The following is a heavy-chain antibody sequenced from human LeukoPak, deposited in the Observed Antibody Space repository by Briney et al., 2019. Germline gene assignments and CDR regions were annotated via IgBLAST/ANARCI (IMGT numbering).Heavy chain of an antibody. CDR2: IYYSGST. J-gene: IGHJ3*02. Sequence: SETLSLTCTVSGGSISSSSYYWGWIRKPPGKGLAWIGSIYYSGSTYYNPSLKSRVTISVDTSKNQFSLKLSSVTAADTAVYYCHSSGYYSNAFDIWGQGTMVTVSS. CDR1: GGSISSSSYY. D-gene: IGHD3-22*01. V-gene: IGHV4-39*07. CDR3: HSSGYYSNAFDI.